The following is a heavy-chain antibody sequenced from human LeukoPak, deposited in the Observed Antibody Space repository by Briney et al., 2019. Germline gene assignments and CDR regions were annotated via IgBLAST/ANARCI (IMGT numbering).Heavy chain of an antibody. CDR1: GFTFSSYT. J-gene: IGHJ5*01. D-gene: IGHD2-21*01. CDR3: SRGPKLLSPPGFPDS. CDR2: INGGSDII. Sequence: GGSLRLSCAASGFTFSSYTMIWVRQAPGKGLEFVSYINGGSDIIYYADSVKGRFTISRDHAKNSLSLQMNSLRAEDTAVYYFSRGPKLLSPPGFPDSWGPGTLVTVSS. V-gene: IGHV3-48*04.